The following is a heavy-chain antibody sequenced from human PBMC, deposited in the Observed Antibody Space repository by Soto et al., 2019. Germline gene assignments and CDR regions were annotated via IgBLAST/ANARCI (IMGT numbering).Heavy chain of an antibody. CDR2: IYYSGST. CDR1: GGSISSGGYY. J-gene: IGHJ3*02. V-gene: IGHV4-31*03. CDR3: ARDSPRADDAFDI. Sequence: SETLSLTCTVSGGSISSGGYYWSWIRQHPGKGLEWIGYIYYSGSTYYNPSLKSRVTISVDTSKNQFSLKLSSVTAADTAVYYCARDSPRADDAFDIWGPGTMVTVSS.